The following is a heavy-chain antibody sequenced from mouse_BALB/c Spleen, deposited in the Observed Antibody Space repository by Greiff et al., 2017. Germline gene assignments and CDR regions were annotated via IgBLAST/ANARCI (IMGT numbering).Heavy chain of an antibody. V-gene: IGHV1S135*01. CDR3: ARGLGYAMDY. CDR1: GYSFTGYN. Sequence: EVHLVESGPELGKPGASVKISCKASGYSFTGYNMYWVKQSHRKSLEWIGYIDPYNGGTSYDQKSKGKATLTVDKSSSTAYMHLNSLTSEDAAIYYCARGLGYAMDYWGQGTSVTVSS. J-gene: IGHJ4*01. CDR2: IDPYNGGT.